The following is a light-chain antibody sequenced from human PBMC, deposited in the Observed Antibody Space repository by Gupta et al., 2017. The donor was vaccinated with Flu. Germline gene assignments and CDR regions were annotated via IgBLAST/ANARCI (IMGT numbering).Light chain of an antibody. J-gene: IGKJ2*01. Sequence: ESVLTQSPGTLSLSPGERATLPGRASRTIRINYLAWYQQKPGQAPRLLIYGASRRANGIPDRFSDSGSGTDFTLTISRLEPEDFAVYYCQQDGSSPYTFGQGTKLEIK. CDR1: RTIRINY. V-gene: IGKV3-20*01. CDR2: GAS. CDR3: QQDGSSPYT.